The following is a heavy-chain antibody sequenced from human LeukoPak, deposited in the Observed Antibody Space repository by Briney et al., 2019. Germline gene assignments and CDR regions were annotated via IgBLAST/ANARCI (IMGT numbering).Heavy chain of an antibody. V-gene: IGHV3-21*01. D-gene: IGHD3-10*01. CDR2: ISSSSSYI. Sequence: GGSLRLSCAASGFTFSSYSMNWVRQAPGKGLEWVSSISSSSSYIYYADSVKGRFTISRDNAKNSLYMQMNSLRAGDTAVYYCARTLRITMVRGVIPEFDYWGQGTLVTVSS. J-gene: IGHJ4*02. CDR1: GFTFSSYS. CDR3: ARTLRITMVRGVIPEFDY.